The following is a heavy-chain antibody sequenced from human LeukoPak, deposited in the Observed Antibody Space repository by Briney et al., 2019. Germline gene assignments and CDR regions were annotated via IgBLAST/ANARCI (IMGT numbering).Heavy chain of an antibody. D-gene: IGHD6-19*01. V-gene: IGHV4-34*01. CDR3: ARGVAGYLGY. Sequence: PSETLSLTCAVYGGSFSGYYWSWIRQAPGKGLEWIGEINHSGSTNYNPSLKSRVTISVDTSKNQFSLKLSSVTAADTAVYYCARGVAGYLGYWGQGTLVTVSS. CDR2: INHSGST. CDR1: GGSFSGYY. J-gene: IGHJ4*02.